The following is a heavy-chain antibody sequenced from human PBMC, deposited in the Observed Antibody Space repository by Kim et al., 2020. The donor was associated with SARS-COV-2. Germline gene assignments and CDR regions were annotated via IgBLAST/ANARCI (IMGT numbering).Heavy chain of an antibody. J-gene: IGHJ3*02. Sequence: YADSVKGRFHLSRDNAKNTQYLQLNGIRAEDTAVYFCSSRGYTLKSFDIWGQGTMVTVSS. D-gene: IGHD5-18*01. CDR3: SSRGYTLKSFDI. V-gene: IGHV3-74*01.